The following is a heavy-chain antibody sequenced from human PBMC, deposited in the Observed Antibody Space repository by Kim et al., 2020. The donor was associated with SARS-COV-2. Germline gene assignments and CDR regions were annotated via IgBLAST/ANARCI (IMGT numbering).Heavy chain of an antibody. V-gene: IGHV3-48*04. CDR1: GYTFDTYG. CDR2: ISISSSTK. CDR3: VVIATTGRGKSSFDL. D-gene: IGHD6-13*01. Sequence: GGSLRLSCAASGYTFDTYGMNWVRQAPGKGLEWISYISISSSTKYYADSVRGRFTISRDNAKESLYLQMNSLRGEDTAIYYCVVIATTGRGKSSFDLWGRGTLVTVSS. J-gene: IGHJ2*01.